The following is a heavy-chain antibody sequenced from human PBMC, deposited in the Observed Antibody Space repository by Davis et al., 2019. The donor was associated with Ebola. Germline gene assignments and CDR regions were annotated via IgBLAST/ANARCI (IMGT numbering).Heavy chain of an antibody. J-gene: IGHJ5*02. V-gene: IGHV3-20*01. Sequence: GESLKISCTASGFTFDDYAMTWVRQAPGKGLECVSGINWNGGSTGYADSVKVRFTISRDNAKNSLYLRMNSLRAEDTALYHCARVNAVTGYTRFDTWGQGTLVTVSS. D-gene: IGHD3-9*01. CDR3: ARVNAVTGYTRFDT. CDR2: INWNGGST. CDR1: GFTFDDYA.